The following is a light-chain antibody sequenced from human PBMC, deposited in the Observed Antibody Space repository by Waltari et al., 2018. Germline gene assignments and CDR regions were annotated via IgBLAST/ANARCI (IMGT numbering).Light chain of an antibody. Sequence: EIVLTQSPATLSMSPGERVTLSRRASQSVSSYLAWYQQKPGQAPRLLIYDASNRATGVPDRFSGSGSGTDFTLTISSLEPEDFAVYYCQQRSNWLGTFGPGTKVEIE. J-gene: IGKJ3*01. CDR1: QSVSSY. CDR2: DAS. V-gene: IGKV3-11*01. CDR3: QQRSNWLGT.